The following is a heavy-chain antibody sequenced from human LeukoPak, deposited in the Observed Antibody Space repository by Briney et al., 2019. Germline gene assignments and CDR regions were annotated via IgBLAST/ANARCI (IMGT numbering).Heavy chain of an antibody. CDR3: VRDSVGLYYFNY. CDR2: IYSGGST. CDR1: GFTVSSNY. J-gene: IGHJ4*02. Sequence: GGSLRLSCAASGFTVSSNYMSWVRQAPGKGLEWVPAIYSGGSTYYADSVKGRFTISRDNSKNTLYLQMNSLRAEDTAVYYCVRDSVGLYYFNYWGQGTLVTVSS. D-gene: IGHD1-26*01. V-gene: IGHV3-53*01.